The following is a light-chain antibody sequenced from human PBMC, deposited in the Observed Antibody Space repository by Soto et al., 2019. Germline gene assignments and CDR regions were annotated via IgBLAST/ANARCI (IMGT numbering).Light chain of an antibody. CDR1: QSISSY. J-gene: IGKJ1*01. CDR2: AAS. CDR3: QQTYTTSPT. Sequence: DIQMTQSPSSLSASVGDRVTIPCRASQSISSYLNWYQQKPGKAPKLLIHAASSLQSGVPSRFSGSGSGTDFTLTISSLQPEDFATYYCQQTYTTSPTFGQGTKVEIK. V-gene: IGKV1-39*01.